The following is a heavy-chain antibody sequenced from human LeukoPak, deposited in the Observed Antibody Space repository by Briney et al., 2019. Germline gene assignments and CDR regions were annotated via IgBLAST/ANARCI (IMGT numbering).Heavy chain of an antibody. CDR1: GFTFSSYG. V-gene: IGHV3-30*02. D-gene: IGHD3-16*01. CDR3: AKDQGGAIDY. J-gene: IGHJ4*02. Sequence: GGSLRLSCAASGFTFSSYGMHWVRQAPGKGLEWVAFIRYDGSNKYYADSVKGRFTISRHNSKNTLYLQMNSLRVEDTAVYYCAKDQGGAIDYWGQGTLVTVSS. CDR2: IRYDGSNK.